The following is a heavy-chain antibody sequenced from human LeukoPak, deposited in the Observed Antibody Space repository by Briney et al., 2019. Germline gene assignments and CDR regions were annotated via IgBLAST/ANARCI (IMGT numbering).Heavy chain of an antibody. CDR3: ARSRPVDLWSGASGPDDAFDI. Sequence: PSETLSLTCTVSGGSISSGDYYWSWIRQPAGKGLEWIGRIYTSGSTNYNPSLKSRVTMSVDTSKNQFSLKLSSVTAADTAVYYCARSRPVDLWSGASGPDDAFDIWGQGTMVTVSS. D-gene: IGHD3-3*01. CDR1: GGSISSGDYY. CDR2: IYTSGST. J-gene: IGHJ3*02. V-gene: IGHV4-61*02.